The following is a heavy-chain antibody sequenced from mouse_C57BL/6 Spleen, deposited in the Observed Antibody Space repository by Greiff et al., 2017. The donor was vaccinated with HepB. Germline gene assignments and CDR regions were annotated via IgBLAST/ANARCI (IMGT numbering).Heavy chain of an antibody. Sequence: EVQLQQSGPELVKPGASVKISCKASGYTFTDYYMNWVKQSHGKSLEWIGDINPNNGGTSYNQKLKGKATLTVDKSSSTAYMELRSLTSEDSAVYYCAIYGSSDYFDYWGQGTTLTVSS. D-gene: IGHD1-1*01. CDR1: GYTFTDYY. V-gene: IGHV1-26*01. J-gene: IGHJ2*01. CDR2: INPNNGGT. CDR3: AIYGSSDYFDY.